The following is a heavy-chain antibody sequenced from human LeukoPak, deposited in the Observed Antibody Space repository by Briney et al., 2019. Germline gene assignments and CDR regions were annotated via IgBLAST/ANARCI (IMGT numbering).Heavy chain of an antibody. J-gene: IGHJ4*02. Sequence: GGSLRLSCAASGFTFSSYDMHWVRQATGKGLEWVSAIGTAGDTYYPGSVKGRFTISRDNSKNTLYLQMNSLRAEDTAVYYCSKSGLNRFDYWGQGTLVTVSS. D-gene: IGHD2-15*01. V-gene: IGHV3-13*01. CDR2: IGTAGDT. CDR1: GFTFSSYD. CDR3: SKSGLNRFDY.